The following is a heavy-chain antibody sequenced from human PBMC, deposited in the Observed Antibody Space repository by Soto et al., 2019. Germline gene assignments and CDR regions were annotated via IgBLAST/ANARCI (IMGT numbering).Heavy chain of an antibody. Sequence: LRLSCAASGFTFSSYAMSWVRQAPGKGLEWVSAISGSGGSTYYADSVKGRFTISRDNTQNSLFLLMNSLRAEDTAIYYCARDKDWAFDYWGQGTLVTVSS. CDR3: ARDKDWAFDY. CDR2: ISGSGGST. J-gene: IGHJ4*02. V-gene: IGHV3-23*01. CDR1: GFTFSSYA. D-gene: IGHD3-9*01.